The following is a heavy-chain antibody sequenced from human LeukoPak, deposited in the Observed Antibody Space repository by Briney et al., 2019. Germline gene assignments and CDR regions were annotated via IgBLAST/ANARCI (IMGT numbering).Heavy chain of an antibody. CDR1: GGSISSGGYY. J-gene: IGHJ4*02. CDR3: ARSIAARRTYYFDY. Sequence: SETLSLTCTVSGGSISSGGYYWSWIRQHPGKGLEWIGYIYYSGSTYYNPSLKSRVTISVDTSKNQFSLKLNSVTAADTAVYYCARSIAARRTYYFDYWGQGTLVTVSS. D-gene: IGHD6-6*01. CDR2: IYYSGST. V-gene: IGHV4-31*03.